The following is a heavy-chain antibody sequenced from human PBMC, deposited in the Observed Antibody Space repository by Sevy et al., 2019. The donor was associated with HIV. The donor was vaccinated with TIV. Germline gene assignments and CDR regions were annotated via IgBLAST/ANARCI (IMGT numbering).Heavy chain of an antibody. Sequence: SETLSLTCTVSGDSMSRSNHYWGWIRQPPGKGLEWIGIIYYRGTTYYNPSLKSRITISEDTSKNQFSLRLTSVSAADTALYFCARLLGDNGYFDQWGQGTLVTVSS. CDR1: GDSMSRSNHY. J-gene: IGHJ4*02. CDR3: ARLLGDNGYFDQ. D-gene: IGHD4-17*01. V-gene: IGHV4-39*01. CDR2: IYYRGTT.